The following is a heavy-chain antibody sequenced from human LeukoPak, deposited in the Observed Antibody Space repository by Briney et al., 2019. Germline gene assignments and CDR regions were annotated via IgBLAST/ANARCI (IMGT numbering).Heavy chain of an antibody. J-gene: IGHJ6*03. CDR2: ISSSRSTI. CDR3: AKEGQPYYYYYMDV. V-gene: IGHV3-48*01. CDR1: GFTFSSYS. Sequence: PGGSLRLSCAASGFTFSSYSMNWVRQAPGKGLEWVSYISSSRSTIYYADSVKGRFTISRDNAKNSLYLQMNSLRAEDTAVYYCAKEGQPYYYYYMDVWGKGTTVTVSS.